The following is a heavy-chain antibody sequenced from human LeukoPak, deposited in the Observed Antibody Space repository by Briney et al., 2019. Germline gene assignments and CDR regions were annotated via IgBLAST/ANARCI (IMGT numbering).Heavy chain of an antibody. CDR2: ISSSSSYI. Sequence: GGSLRLSCAASGFTFSSYSMNWVRQAPGKGLEWVSSISSSSSYIYYADSVKGRFTISRDNAKNSLYLQMNSLRAEDTAVYYCARDLLYSSSWFPYDMDVWGKGTTVTVSS. D-gene: IGHD6-13*01. CDR3: ARDLLYSSSWFPYDMDV. CDR1: GFTFSSYS. V-gene: IGHV3-21*01. J-gene: IGHJ6*03.